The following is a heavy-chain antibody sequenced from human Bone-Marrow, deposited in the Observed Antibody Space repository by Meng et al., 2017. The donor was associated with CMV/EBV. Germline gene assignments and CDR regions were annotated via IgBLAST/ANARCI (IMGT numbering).Heavy chain of an antibody. V-gene: IGHV1-2*02. CDR2: INPNSGGT. J-gene: IGHJ6*02. CDR3: ARGQVQCSTINCHDYRFSGMDV. Sequence: ASVKVSCKASGYRFTGYYMHWVRQAPGQGLEWMGWINPNSGGTNYAQKFRGRVTMTRDTSTSIAYMELSSLRSGDTAVYYCARGQVQCSTINCHDYRFSGMDVWGQGTTVTVSS. CDR1: GYRFTGYY. D-gene: IGHD2/OR15-2a*01.